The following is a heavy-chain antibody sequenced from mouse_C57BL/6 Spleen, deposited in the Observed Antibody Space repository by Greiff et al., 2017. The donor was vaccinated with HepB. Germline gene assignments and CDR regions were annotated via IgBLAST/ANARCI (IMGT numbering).Heavy chain of an antibody. CDR2: ISSGSSTI. J-gene: IGHJ2*01. CDR3: ARDYSNLYYFDY. V-gene: IGHV5-17*01. D-gene: IGHD2-5*01. Sequence: EVQLVESGGGLVKPGGSLKLSCAASGFTFSDYGMHWVRQAPEKGLEWVAYISSGSSTIYYADTVQGRFTISRDNAKNTLFLQMTSMRSEDTAMYYCARDYSNLYYFDYWGQGTTLTVSS. CDR1: GFTFSDYG.